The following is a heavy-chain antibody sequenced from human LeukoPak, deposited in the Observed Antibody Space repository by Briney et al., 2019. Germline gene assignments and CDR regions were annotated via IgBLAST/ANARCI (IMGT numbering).Heavy chain of an antibody. J-gene: IGHJ3*02. CDR3: ARSESIWSGYLAAFDI. V-gene: IGHV3-53*01. CDR1: GFTVSSYY. D-gene: IGHD3-3*01. Sequence: RPGGSLRLSCAASGFTVSSYYMSWVRQAPGKGLEWVSLIYSGGSTYYADSVKGRFTISRDSAKNSLYLQMNSLRAEDTAVYYCARSESIWSGYLAAFDIWGQGTMVTVSS. CDR2: IYSGGST.